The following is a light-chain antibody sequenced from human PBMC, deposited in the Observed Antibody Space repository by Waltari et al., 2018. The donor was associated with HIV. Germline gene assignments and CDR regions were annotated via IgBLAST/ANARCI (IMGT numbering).Light chain of an antibody. CDR2: DVS. V-gene: IGLV2-14*01. J-gene: IGLJ1*01. Sequence: QSALTQPASVSGSPGQSISISCTGSNSDVGPYKYVSWYQQHPGKAPKLMIYDVSNRPSWVSNRFSGSKSGNTASLTISGLQPEDEADYYCSSYTTMSTLVFGTGTKVTVL. CDR3: SSYTTMSTLV. CDR1: NSDVGPYKY.